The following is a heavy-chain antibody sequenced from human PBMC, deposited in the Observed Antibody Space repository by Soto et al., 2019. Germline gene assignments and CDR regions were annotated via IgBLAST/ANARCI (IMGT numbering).Heavy chain of an antibody. Sequence: PGESLKISCKGLGNSFNNWIGWVRQMPGKGLEWVGIIYPGDSDTRYSPSFQGQVTISADKSISTAYLQWSSLKASDSAMYFCARGHGWVDYWGQGTLVTVSS. CDR1: GNSFNNW. D-gene: IGHD6-19*01. J-gene: IGHJ4*02. CDR2: IYPGDSDT. CDR3: ARGHGWVDY. V-gene: IGHV5-51*01.